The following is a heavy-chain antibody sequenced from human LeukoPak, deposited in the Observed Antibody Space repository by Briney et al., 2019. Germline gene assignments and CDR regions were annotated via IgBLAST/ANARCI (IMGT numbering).Heavy chain of an antibody. CDR1: GGSISSGSYY. V-gene: IGHV4-61*02. Sequence: PSETLSLTCTVSGGSISSGSYYWGWIRQPAGKGLEWIGRIYTSGSTNYNPSLKSRVTISVDTSKNQFSLKLSSVTAADTAVYYCARDAVYYYGSGSPQWGDWGQGTLVTVSS. D-gene: IGHD3-10*01. J-gene: IGHJ4*02. CDR3: ARDAVYYYGSGSPQWGD. CDR2: IYTSGST.